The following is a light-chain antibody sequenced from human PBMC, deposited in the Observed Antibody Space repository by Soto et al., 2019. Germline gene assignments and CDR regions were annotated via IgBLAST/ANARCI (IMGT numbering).Light chain of an antibody. CDR3: QHSYSILPIT. CDR2: DAS. V-gene: IGKV1-39*01. Sequence: DIQMTQSPSSLSASVGDRVTITCRASQSLSSYLNWYQQKPGKAPKLLIYDASSLPSGVPSRFSGSGAGTDSTLTISSLQPEAFATYFRQHSYSILPITFGQGTRLEIK. CDR1: QSLSSY. J-gene: IGKJ5*01.